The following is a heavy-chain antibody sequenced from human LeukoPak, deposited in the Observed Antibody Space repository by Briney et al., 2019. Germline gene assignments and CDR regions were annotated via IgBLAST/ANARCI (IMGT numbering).Heavy chain of an antibody. J-gene: IGHJ4*02. CDR2: IRYNGSNK. V-gene: IGHV3-30*02. CDR1: GFTFSSYG. D-gene: IGHD1-26*01. CDR3: AKDLSMRSGGPATSPFDY. Sequence: GGSLRLSCAASGFTFSSYGMHWVRQAPVKGLEWVAFIRYNGSNKYYADSVKGRFTISRDNSKNTLYLQMNSLRAEDTAVYYFAKDLSMRSGGPATSPFDYWGQGTLVTVSS.